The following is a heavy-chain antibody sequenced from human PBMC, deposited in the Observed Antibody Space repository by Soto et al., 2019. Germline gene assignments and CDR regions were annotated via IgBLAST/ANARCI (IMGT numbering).Heavy chain of an antibody. D-gene: IGHD1-26*01. Sequence: PGESLKISCRSSGYGYTHYWITWVRQEPGKGLEWMGRIDPSDSYTSYSPAFEGHVTMSADKSITTAYLEWSSLKASDSAMYYCARARSSGPYGANLDYWGQGTLVTVSS. J-gene: IGHJ4*02. CDR1: GYGYTHYW. CDR3: ARARSSGPYGANLDY. CDR2: IDPSDSYT. V-gene: IGHV5-10-1*01.